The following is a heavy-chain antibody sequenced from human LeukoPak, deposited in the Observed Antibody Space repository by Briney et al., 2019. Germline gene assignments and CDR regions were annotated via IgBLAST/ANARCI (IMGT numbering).Heavy chain of an antibody. CDR3: ERGGHYYYGMDV. V-gene: IGHV3-48*01. Sequence: GGSLRLSCEASGLTFSSYSMNWVRQAPGKGLEWVSYISSSSSSIYYADSVKGRFTISRDNAKNSLYLQMNSLRAEDTAVYYCERGGHYYYGMDVWGQGTTVTVSS. D-gene: IGHD2-15*01. CDR2: ISSSSSSI. J-gene: IGHJ6*02. CDR1: GLTFSSYS.